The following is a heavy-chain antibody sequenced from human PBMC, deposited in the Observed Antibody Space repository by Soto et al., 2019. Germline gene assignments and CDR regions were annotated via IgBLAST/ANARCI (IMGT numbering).Heavy chain of an antibody. J-gene: IGHJ4*02. Sequence: PSETLSLTCTVSGGSISSSSYYWGWIRQPPGKGLEWIGSIYYSGSTYYNPSLKSRVTISVDTSKNQFSLKLSSVTAADTAVYYCARLDLRWHSKNYYFDYWGQGTLVTVSS. CDR2: IYYSGST. CDR1: GGSISSSSYY. CDR3: ARLDLRWHSKNYYFDY. D-gene: IGHD4-4*01. V-gene: IGHV4-39*01.